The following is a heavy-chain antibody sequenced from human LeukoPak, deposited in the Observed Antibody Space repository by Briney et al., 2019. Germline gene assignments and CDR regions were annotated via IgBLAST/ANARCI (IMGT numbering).Heavy chain of an antibody. D-gene: IGHD4/OR15-4a*01. Sequence: PGGSLRLSCAASGFTFSAYGMSWVRQAPGKGLEWVSAISSGGGSTYYADSVKGRFTISRDNSKNTLYLQMNSLRAEDTAVYYCAKRMNMVTTRGFDYWGQGALVTVSS. CDR3: AKRMNMVTTRGFDY. V-gene: IGHV3-23*01. CDR2: ISSGGGST. J-gene: IGHJ4*02. CDR1: GFTFSAYG.